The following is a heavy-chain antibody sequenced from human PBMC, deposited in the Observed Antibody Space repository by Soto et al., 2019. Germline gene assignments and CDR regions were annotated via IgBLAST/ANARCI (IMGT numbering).Heavy chain of an antibody. Sequence: PGGSLRLSCAASGFTFSSYEMNWVRQAPGKGLEWVSYISAGATTIYYADSVKGRFTISRDNSKNTLYLQMNSLRAEDTAVYYCAKDMWAVAGTGYFDYWGQGTLVTVSS. CDR1: GFTFSSYE. CDR3: AKDMWAVAGTGYFDY. D-gene: IGHD6-19*01. J-gene: IGHJ4*02. V-gene: IGHV3-48*03. CDR2: ISAGATTI.